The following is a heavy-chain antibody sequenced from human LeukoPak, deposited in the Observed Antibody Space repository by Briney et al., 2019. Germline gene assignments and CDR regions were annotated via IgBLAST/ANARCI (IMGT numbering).Heavy chain of an antibody. D-gene: IGHD1-26*01. V-gene: IGHV4-34*01. CDR2: INHSGST. J-gene: IGHJ4*02. Sequence: SETLSLTCAVYGGSFSGYYWSWIRQPPGKGLEWIGGINHSGSTNYNPSLKSRVTISVDTSKNQFSLKLSSVTAADTAVYYCARGGGSGSHPYYFDYWGQGTLVTVSS. CDR1: GGSFSGYY. CDR3: ARGGGSGSHPYYFDY.